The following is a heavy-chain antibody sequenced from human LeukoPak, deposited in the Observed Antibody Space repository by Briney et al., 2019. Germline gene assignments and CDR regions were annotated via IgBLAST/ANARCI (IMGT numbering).Heavy chain of an antibody. CDR2: IQKAGAET. CDR1: GFTFTDYW. J-gene: IGHJ4*01. Sequence: GGSLRLSCAASGFTFTDYWMTWVRQFLGMGVEWVANIQKAGAETYYVATVKGRFAIYRDNAKNSLYLHLSSLRVYDTAVYYCARLGTGELQRVFD. V-gene: IGHV3-7*01. D-gene: IGHD1-7*01. CDR3: ARLGTGELQRVFD.